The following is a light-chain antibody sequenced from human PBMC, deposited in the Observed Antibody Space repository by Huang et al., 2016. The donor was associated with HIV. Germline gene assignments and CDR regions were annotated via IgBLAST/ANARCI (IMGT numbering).Light chain of an antibody. Sequence: DIVLTQSPGTLSLSPGERATLSCRASQSVGSNFLAWYQQKPGQAPRLLIYDASYRASGIPARFSGIGSGTDFTLTISRLDPEDFAVYYCQQYTKSPPTFGQGTKVEI. J-gene: IGKJ1*01. V-gene: IGKV3-20*01. CDR3: QQYTKSPPT. CDR2: DAS. CDR1: QSVGSNF.